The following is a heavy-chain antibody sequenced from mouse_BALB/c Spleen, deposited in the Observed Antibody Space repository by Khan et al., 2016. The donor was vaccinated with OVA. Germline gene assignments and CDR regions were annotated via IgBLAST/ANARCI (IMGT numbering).Heavy chain of an antibody. V-gene: IGHV3-2*02. D-gene: IGHD1-1*01. CDR2: ISYSGRT. Sequence: EVQLQESGPGLVKPSQSLSLTCTVTGYSITSDYAWNLIRQFPGNKVGWMGYISYSGRTSYNPSLKSRISITRDTSTNQDCLQLNSLTTEDTDTDDCARSVTITTVVATDFDYWGQGTTLTVSS. CDR1: GYSITSDYA. CDR3: ARSVTITTVVATDFDY. J-gene: IGHJ2*01.